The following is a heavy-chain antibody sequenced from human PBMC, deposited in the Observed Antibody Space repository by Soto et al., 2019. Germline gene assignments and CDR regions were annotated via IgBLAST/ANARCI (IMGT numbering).Heavy chain of an antibody. Sequence: KASETLSLTCAVYGGSFSGYYWSWIRQPPGKGLEWIGEINHSGSTNYNPSLKSRVTISVDTSKNQFSLKLSSVTAADTAVYYCARAYCTNGVCPGGWFDPWGQGTLVTVSS. D-gene: IGHD2-8*01. V-gene: IGHV4-34*01. CDR1: GGSFSGYY. CDR3: ARAYCTNGVCPGGWFDP. CDR2: INHSGST. J-gene: IGHJ5*02.